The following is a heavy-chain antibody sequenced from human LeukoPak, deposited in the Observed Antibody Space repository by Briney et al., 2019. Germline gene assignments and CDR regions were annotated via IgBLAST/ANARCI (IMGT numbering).Heavy chain of an antibody. J-gene: IGHJ3*02. CDR3: ARQGYDILTGYIDAFDI. D-gene: IGHD3-9*01. V-gene: IGHV4-39*01. Sequence: SETLSLTCTVSGGSISTTNYYLGWIRQPPGKGLEWIASIYYSGSTYYNPSLKSRVTTSVDTSKNQFSLRLSSVTAADTSIYYCARQGYDILTGYIDAFDIWGQGTMVTVSS. CDR2: IYYSGST. CDR1: GGSISTTNYY.